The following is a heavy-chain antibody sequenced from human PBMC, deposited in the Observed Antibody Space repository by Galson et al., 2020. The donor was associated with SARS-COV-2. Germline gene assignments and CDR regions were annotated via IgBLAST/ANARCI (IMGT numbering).Heavy chain of an antibody. V-gene: IGHV4-34*01. D-gene: IGHD3-10*01. CDR1: GGSFSGYY. J-gene: IGHJ6*02. CDR3: ARVGGLHGSGTGYYYYYGMDV. Sequence: SETLSLTCAVYGGSFSGYYLSWIRQPPGKGLEWIGEINHSGSTNYNPSLKSRVTISVDTSKNQFSLKLSSVTAADTAVYYCARVGGLHGSGTGYYYYYGMDVWGQGTTVTVSS. CDR2: INHSGST.